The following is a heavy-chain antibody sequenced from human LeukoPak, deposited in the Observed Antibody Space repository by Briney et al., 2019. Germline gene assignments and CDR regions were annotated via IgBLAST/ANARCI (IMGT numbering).Heavy chain of an antibody. CDR2: INPNSGGT. V-gene: IGHV1-2*02. Sequence: ASVKVSCKSSGYTFRDYFLHWVRQAPGQGLEWMGWINPNSGGTKYAQKFQGRVTMTRDTSISTAYMELSSLTSDDTAVYYCARSRFSGYGADWGQGTQVTVSS. D-gene: IGHD5-12*01. J-gene: IGHJ4*02. CDR1: GYTFRDYF. CDR3: ARSRFSGYGAD.